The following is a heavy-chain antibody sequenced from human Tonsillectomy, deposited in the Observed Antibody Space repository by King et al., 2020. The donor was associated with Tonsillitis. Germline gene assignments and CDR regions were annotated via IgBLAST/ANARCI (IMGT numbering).Heavy chain of an antibody. Sequence: QLVQSGAEVKKPGSSVKVSCKASGGTFSSCAISWVRQAPGQGLEWMGRIIPILGKTNYAQKFQGRVTITADKSTSTAYMELSSLRSEDTAVYYCARLSGYSSRWDWYFDLWGRGTLVTVSS. J-gene: IGHJ2*01. V-gene: IGHV1-69*09. D-gene: IGHD6-13*01. CDR3: ARLSGYSSRWDWYFDL. CDR1: GGTFSSCA. CDR2: IIPILGKT.